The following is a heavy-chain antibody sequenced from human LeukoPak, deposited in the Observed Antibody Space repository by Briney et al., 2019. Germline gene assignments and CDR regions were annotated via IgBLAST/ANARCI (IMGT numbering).Heavy chain of an antibody. V-gene: IGHV1-18*04. CDR3: ARGHPSSSGWYYFDY. D-gene: IGHD6-19*01. J-gene: IGHJ4*02. CDR2: ISAYNGNT. CDR1: GYTFTSYG. Sequence: ASVKVSCKASGYTFTSYGISWVRQAAGQRLEWMGWISAYNGNTNYAQKLQGRVTMTTDTSTSTAYMELRSLRSDDTAVYYCARGHPSSSGWYYFDYWGQGTLVTVSS.